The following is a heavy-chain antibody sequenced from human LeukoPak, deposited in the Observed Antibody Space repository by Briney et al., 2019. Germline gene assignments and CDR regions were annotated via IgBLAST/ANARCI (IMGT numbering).Heavy chain of an antibody. Sequence: GGSLRLSCAASGFTFDDYCMIWLRQAPGKGLEWVSRINTDGSTTSYADSVRGRFTISRDNAKNTLYLQMNSLRAEDTAVYYCTRDTFGARDSWGQGTLVTVSS. J-gene: IGHJ4*02. D-gene: IGHD3-10*01. CDR2: INTDGSTT. V-gene: IGHV3-74*01. CDR1: GFTFDDYC. CDR3: TRDTFGARDS.